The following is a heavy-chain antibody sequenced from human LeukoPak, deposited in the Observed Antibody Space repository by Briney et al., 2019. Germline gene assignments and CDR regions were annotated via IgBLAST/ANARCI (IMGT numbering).Heavy chain of an antibody. CDR3: AKGKGSSSSSIDW. V-gene: IGHV3-23*01. Sequence: GGSLRLSCAASGFTFNTYAMSWVRQAPGKGLEWVSAISGSGGSTYYADSVKGRFTISRDNSRNTLYLQIHSLRAEDTAVYYCAKGKGSSSSSIDWWGQGTLVTVSS. D-gene: IGHD2-15*01. J-gene: IGHJ4*02. CDR2: ISGSGGST. CDR1: GFTFNTYA.